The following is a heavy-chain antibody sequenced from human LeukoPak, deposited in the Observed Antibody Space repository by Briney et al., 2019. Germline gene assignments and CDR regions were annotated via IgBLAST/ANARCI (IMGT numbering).Heavy chain of an antibody. CDR2: IYLGDSDT. Sequence: GESLKISCKGSGYSFTSYWIGWVRQMPGKGLEWMGIIYLGDSDTRYSPSFQGQVTISADKSISTAYLQWSSLKASDTAMYYCARQTLYYYDSSGYYHVYFDYWGQGTLVTVSS. CDR1: GYSFTSYW. V-gene: IGHV5-51*01. D-gene: IGHD3-22*01. CDR3: ARQTLYYYDSSGYYHVYFDY. J-gene: IGHJ4*02.